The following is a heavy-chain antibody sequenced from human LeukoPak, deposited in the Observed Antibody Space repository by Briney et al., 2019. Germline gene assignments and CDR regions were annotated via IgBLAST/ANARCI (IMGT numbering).Heavy chain of an antibody. CDR3: ARERTGWYFDY. J-gene: IGHJ4*02. Sequence: GGSLRLSCAASGFTFSSYAIHWVRQAPGKGLEWVTMISYDGNNKYYADSVKGRFTISRDNSKNTLYLQMNSLRPEDTAVYYCARERTGWYFDYWGQGTLVTVSS. V-gene: IGHV3-30-3*01. D-gene: IGHD3/OR15-3a*01. CDR2: ISYDGNNK. CDR1: GFTFSSYA.